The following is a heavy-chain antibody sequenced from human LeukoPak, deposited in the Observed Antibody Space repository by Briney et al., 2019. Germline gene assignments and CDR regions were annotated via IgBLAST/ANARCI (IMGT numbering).Heavy chain of an antibody. D-gene: IGHD1-26*01. CDR3: AKDLLVGASLVGVFNV. J-gene: IGHJ3*01. Sequence: PGGSLRLSCAASGFTFSSYSMNWVRQAPGKGLEWVSSISSSSSYIYYADSVKGRFTISRDNAKNSLYLQMNSLRAEDTAVYYCAKDLLVGASLVGVFNVWGQGTVVTVSS. CDR2: ISSSSSYI. V-gene: IGHV3-21*04. CDR1: GFTFSSYS.